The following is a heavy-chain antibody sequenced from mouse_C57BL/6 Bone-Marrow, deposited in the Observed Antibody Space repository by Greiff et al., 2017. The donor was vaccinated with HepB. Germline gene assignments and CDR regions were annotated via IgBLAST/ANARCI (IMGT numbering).Heavy chain of an antibody. J-gene: IGHJ3*01. D-gene: IGHD2-4*01. CDR2: IYPRSGNT. Sequence: QVQLQQSGAELARPGASVKLSCKASGYTFTSYGISWVKQRTGQGLEWIGEIYPRSGNTYYNEKFKGKASLTADKSSSTAYMELRSLTSEDSAVYVCAREGLRRGFAYWGQGTLVTVSA. CDR3: AREGLRRGFAY. V-gene: IGHV1-81*01. CDR1: GYTFTSYG.